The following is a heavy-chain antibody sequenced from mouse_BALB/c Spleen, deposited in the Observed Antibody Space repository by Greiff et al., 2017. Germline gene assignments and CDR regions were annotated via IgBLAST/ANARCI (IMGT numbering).Heavy chain of an antibody. CDR2: IWAGGST. Sequence: VQLVESGPGLVAPSQSLSITCTVSGFSLTSYGVHWVRQPPGKGLEWLGVIWAGGSTNYNSALMSRLSISKDNSKSQVFLKMNSLQTDDTAMYYCARAYYGNYVAYWGQGTLVTVSA. V-gene: IGHV2-9*02. D-gene: IGHD2-10*01. CDR3: ARAYYGNYVAY. CDR1: GFSLTSYG. J-gene: IGHJ3*01.